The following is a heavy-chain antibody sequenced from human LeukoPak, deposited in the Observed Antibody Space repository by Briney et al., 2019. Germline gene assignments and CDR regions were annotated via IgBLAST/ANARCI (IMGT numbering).Heavy chain of an antibody. J-gene: IGHJ6*03. CDR3: ARDLGPYYYYMDV. Sequence: GGSLRLSCAASAITFSTYEMNWVRQAPGKGLEWVSYITGSGDTINYADSVKGRFTISRDNAANSLYLQMNSLRAEDTAVYYCARDLGPYYYYMDVWGKGTTVTVSS. CDR1: AITFSTYE. V-gene: IGHV3-48*03. CDR2: ITGSGDTI.